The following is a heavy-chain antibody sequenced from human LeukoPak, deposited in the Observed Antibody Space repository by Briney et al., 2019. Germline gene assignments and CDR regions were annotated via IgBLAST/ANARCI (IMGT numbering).Heavy chain of an antibody. CDR3: AGDGSFGLHY. CDR1: GFTFRTHT. J-gene: IGHJ4*02. D-gene: IGHD1-26*01. Sequence: GGSLRLSCAASGFTFRTHTMHWVRQAPGKGLEWVSSISRSSADIGYADSVRGRFTISRDNAHNSLFLLMNSLRAEDTAVYYCAGDGSFGLHYWGQGTLVTVSS. V-gene: IGHV3-21*01. CDR2: ISRSSADI.